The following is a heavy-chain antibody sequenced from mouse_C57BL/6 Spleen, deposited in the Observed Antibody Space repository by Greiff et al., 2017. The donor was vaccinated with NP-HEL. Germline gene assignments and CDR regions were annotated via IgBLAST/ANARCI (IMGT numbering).Heavy chain of an antibody. Sequence: QVQLQQSGAELARPGASVKLSCKASGYTFTSYGISWVKQRTGQGLEWIGEIYPRSGNTYYNEKFKGKATLTADKSSSTAYMELRSLTSEDSAGYFCAREGDYGRDWYFDVWGTGTTVTVSS. CDR1: GYTFTSYG. D-gene: IGHD1-1*01. CDR2: IYPRSGNT. V-gene: IGHV1-81*01. J-gene: IGHJ1*03. CDR3: AREGDYGRDWYFDV.